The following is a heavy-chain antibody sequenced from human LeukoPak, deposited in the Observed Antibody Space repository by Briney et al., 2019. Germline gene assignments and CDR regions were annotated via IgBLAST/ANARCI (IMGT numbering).Heavy chain of an antibody. CDR3: ARDRFGGQSTRPVY. Sequence: PGGSLRLSCAASGFTFSSYWMSWVRQAPGKGLEWVANIKQDGSEKYYVDSVKGRFTISRDNAKNSLYLQMNSLRAEDTAVYYCARDRFGGQSTRPVYWGQGTLVTVSP. CDR1: GFTFSSYW. V-gene: IGHV3-7*01. D-gene: IGHD3-10*01. J-gene: IGHJ4*02. CDR2: IKQDGSEK.